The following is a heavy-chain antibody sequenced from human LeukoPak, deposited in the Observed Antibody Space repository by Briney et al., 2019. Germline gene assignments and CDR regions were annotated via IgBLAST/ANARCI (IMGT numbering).Heavy chain of an antibody. CDR2: ISRSGDYT. J-gene: IGHJ4*02. CDR3: AKDRDDSGDYAFDY. Sequence: GGSLRLSCAASGFNFGGYVMSWVRQAPGKGLEWVSVISRSGDYTKYADSVKGRFTISRDNSKNTLSLQVGGLRAEDTAIYYCAKDRDDSGDYAFDYWGQGILVSVSS. D-gene: IGHD4-17*01. CDR1: GFNFGGYV. V-gene: IGHV3-23*01.